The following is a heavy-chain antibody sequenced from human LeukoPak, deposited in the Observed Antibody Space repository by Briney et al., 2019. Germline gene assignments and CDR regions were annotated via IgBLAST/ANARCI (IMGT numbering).Heavy chain of an antibody. CDR1: GFTFSSYA. J-gene: IGHJ6*03. Sequence: PGRSLRLSCAASGFTFSSYAMSWVRQAPGKGLEWVSAISGSGGSTYYADSVKGRFTISRDNSKNTLYLQMNSLRAEDTAVYYCAKDISPSLGYSYMDVWGKGTTVTVSS. D-gene: IGHD2-15*01. CDR2: ISGSGGST. V-gene: IGHV3-23*01. CDR3: AKDISPSLGYSYMDV.